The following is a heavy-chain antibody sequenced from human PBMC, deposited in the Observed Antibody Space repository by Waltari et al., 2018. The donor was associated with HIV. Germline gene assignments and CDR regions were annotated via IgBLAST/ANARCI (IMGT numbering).Heavy chain of an antibody. CDR1: GYSFTSYW. CDR3: ARQDFRRGSWTYYYYGMDV. CDR2: IYPGDSDT. J-gene: IGHJ6*02. Sequence: EVQLVQSGAEVKKPGESLKISCKGSGYSFTSYWIGWVRQMPGKGLEWMGIIYPGDSDTRYSPSFQGQVTISADKSISTAYLQWSSLKASDTAMYYCARQDFRRGSWTYYYYGMDVWGQGTTVTVSS. D-gene: IGHD6-13*01. V-gene: IGHV5-51*01.